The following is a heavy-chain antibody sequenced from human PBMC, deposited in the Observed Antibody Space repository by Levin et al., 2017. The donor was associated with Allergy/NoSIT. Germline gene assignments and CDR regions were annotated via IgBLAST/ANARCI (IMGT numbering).Heavy chain of an antibody. CDR2: IWYDGSNK. CDR1: GFTFSNYG. D-gene: IGHD3-22*01. Sequence: GESLKISCAASGFTFSNYGMHWVRQAPGKGLEWVAVIWYDGSNKYYADSVKGRFTISRDNSKNTLYLQMNSLRAEDTAVYYCARGYYDSSGDFDYWGQGTLVTVSS. J-gene: IGHJ4*02. CDR3: ARGYYDSSGDFDY. V-gene: IGHV3-33*01.